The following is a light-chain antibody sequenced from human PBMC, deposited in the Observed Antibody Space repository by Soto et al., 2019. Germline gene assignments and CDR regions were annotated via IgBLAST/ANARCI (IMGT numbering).Light chain of an antibody. V-gene: IGKV3-15*01. Sequence: MTQSPATLSASQGERATLSCRASQSVSSNLAWYQQKPGQAPRLLIYAASTRATDIPARFSGSGSGTEFTLTISSLQSEDFAIYYCQQYNNWPITFGQGTRLE. J-gene: IGKJ5*01. CDR2: AAS. CDR3: QQYNNWPIT. CDR1: QSVSSN.